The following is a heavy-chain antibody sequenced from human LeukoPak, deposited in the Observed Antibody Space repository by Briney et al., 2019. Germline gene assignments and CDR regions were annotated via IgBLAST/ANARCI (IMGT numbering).Heavy chain of an antibody. D-gene: IGHD3-10*01. J-gene: IGHJ6*02. CDR2: MNPNSGNR. CDR1: GYTFISYD. CDR3: ARDMSILWFGELLSTDYYYGMDV. Sequence: ASVKVSCKASGYTFISYDITWLRQATGQGLEWMGWMNPNSGNRGYAQKFQGWVTMTRDTSISTAYMELSRLRSDDTAVYYCARDMSILWFGELLSTDYYYGMDVWGQGTTVTVSS. V-gene: IGHV1-8*02.